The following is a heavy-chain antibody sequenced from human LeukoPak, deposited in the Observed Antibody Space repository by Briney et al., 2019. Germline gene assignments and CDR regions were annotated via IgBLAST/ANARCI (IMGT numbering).Heavy chain of an antibody. CDR1: GGSISSSSYY. Sequence: SETLSLTCTVSGGSISSSSYYWGWIRQPPGKGLEWIGSIYYSGSTYYNPSLKSRVTISVDTSKNQFSLKLSSVTAADTAVYYCAGGGSSPSSGWSRGGGYYYYMDVWGKGTTVTISS. V-gene: IGHV4-39*07. CDR2: IYYSGST. CDR3: AGGGSSPSSGWSRGGGYYYYMDV. D-gene: IGHD6-19*01. J-gene: IGHJ6*03.